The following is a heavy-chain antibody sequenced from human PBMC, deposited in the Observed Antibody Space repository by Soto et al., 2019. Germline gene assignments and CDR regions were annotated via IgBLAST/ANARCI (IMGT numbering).Heavy chain of an antibody. CDR1: GGSFGRYY. V-gene: IGHV4-34*01. J-gene: IGHJ5*02. Sequence: PSETLSLTCAVYGGSFGRYYWTWVRQPPGKGLEWIGEIDYSGDTNYNPSLKSRVTISVDTSKNQFSLKLPSVTAADTAMYYCAPSVVIPAATWGQGTLVTVSS. CDR3: APSVVIPAAT. D-gene: IGHD2-2*01. CDR2: IDYSGDT.